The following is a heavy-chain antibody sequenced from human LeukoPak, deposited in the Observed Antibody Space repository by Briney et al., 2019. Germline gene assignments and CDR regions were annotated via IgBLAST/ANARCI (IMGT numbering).Heavy chain of an antibody. CDR2: ISSSSSYI. Sequence: GGSLRLSCAASGFTFSSYSMNWVRQAPGKGLEWVSSISSSSSYIYYADSVKGRFTISRDNAMNSLYLQMNSLRAEDTAVYYCARAFGYSYGYDDYWGQGTLVTVSS. J-gene: IGHJ4*02. V-gene: IGHV3-21*01. CDR1: GFTFSSYS. CDR3: ARAFGYSYGYDDY. D-gene: IGHD5-18*01.